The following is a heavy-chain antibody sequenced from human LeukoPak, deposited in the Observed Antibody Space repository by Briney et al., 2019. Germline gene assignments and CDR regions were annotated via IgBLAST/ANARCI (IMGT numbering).Heavy chain of an antibody. Sequence: SETLSLTCTVSGGSLSSYFWSWIRQPPGKGLEWIAYIYYSGSTNYNPSLKSRVTISVDTSKNQFSLKLSSVTAADTAVYYCARQPSSWFTTFDSWGQGTLVTVSS. J-gene: IGHJ4*02. V-gene: IGHV4-59*01. CDR1: GGSLSSYF. CDR3: ARQPSSWFTTFDS. D-gene: IGHD6-13*01. CDR2: IYYSGST.